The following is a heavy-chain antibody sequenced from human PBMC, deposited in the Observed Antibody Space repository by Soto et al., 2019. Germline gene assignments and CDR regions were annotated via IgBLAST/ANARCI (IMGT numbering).Heavy chain of an antibody. CDR3: AIGGFAPFDY. CDR2: IYSGGST. J-gene: IGHJ4*02. V-gene: IGHV3-53*02. Sequence: EVQLVETGGGLIQPGGSLRLSCAASGFTVSSAYMSWVRQAPGKGLEWVSVIYSGGSTYYADSLKGRFTNSRDNSKNTLKLQMNSLRAEDKAVYYCAIGGFAPFDYWGQGTMVTVSS. CDR1: GFTVSSAY.